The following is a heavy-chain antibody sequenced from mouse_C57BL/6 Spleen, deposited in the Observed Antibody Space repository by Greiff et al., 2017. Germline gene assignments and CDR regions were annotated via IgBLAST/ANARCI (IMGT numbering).Heavy chain of an antibody. D-gene: IGHD2-1*01. CDR2: IYPGSGST. Sequence: QVQLQQSGAELVKPGASVKMSCKASGYTFTSYWITWVKQRPGQGLEWIGDIYPGSGSTNYNEKFKSKATLTVDTSSSTAYMQLSSLTSEDSAVYYCARCGDGNYLFAYWGQGTLVTVSA. V-gene: IGHV1-55*01. CDR3: ARCGDGNYLFAY. J-gene: IGHJ3*01. CDR1: GYTFTSYW.